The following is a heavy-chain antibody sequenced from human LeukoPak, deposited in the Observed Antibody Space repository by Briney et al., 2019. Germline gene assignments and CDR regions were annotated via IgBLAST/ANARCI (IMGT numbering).Heavy chain of an antibody. CDR3: ASYGGNSVGNWFDP. V-gene: IGHV4-59*01. CDR1: GGSISSYY. J-gene: IGHJ5*02. D-gene: IGHD4-23*01. CDR2: IYYSGST. Sequence: PSETLSLTCTVSGGSISSYYWSWIRQPPGKGLEWIGYIYYSGSTNYNPSLKSRVTISVDTSKNQFSLKLSSVTAADTAVYYCASYGGNSVGNWFDPWGQGTLVTVSS.